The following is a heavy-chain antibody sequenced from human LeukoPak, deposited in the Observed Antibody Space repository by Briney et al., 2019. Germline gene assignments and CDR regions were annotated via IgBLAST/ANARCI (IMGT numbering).Heavy chain of an antibody. V-gene: IGHV1-18*01. D-gene: IGHD6-13*01. CDR1: GYTFTSYG. J-gene: IGHJ4*02. CDR2: ISAYNGNT. CDR3: ATAAGAAAGTGIDY. Sequence: ASVKVSCKASGYTFTSYGISWVRQAPGQGLEWMGWISAYNGNTNYAQKLQGRVTITTDTSTSTAYMELRSLRSDDTAVYYCATAAGAAAGTGIDYWGQGTLVTVSS.